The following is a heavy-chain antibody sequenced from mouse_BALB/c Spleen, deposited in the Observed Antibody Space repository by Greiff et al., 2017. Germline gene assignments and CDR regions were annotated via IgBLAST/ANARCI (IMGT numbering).Heavy chain of an antibody. CDR1: GYSFTGYF. J-gene: IGHJ4*01. V-gene: IGHV1-20*01. CDR2: INPYNGDT. D-gene: IGHD2-4*01. CDR3: ARYDYGYAMDY. Sequence: VQLQQSGPELVKPGASVKISCKASGYSFTGYFMNWVMQSHGKSLEWIGRINPYNGDTFYNQKFKGKAILTVDKSSSTAYMELRSLTSEDSAVYYCARYDYGYAMDYWGQGTSVTVSS.